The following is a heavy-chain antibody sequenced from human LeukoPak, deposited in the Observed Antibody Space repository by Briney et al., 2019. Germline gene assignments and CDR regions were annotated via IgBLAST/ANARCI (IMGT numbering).Heavy chain of an antibody. CDR3: ARRVRFGSRWDFDY. Sequence: GESLKISCNGSGYIFTNSRISWVRQMPGKGLEWMGTTDPSDSNTNYSPSFQGHFTISDDKSVTTDWLQWSSLESSDTAMYYCARRVRFGSRWDFDYWGQGTLVTVSS. J-gene: IGHJ4*02. CDR2: TDPSDSNT. V-gene: IGHV5-10-1*01. CDR1: GYIFTNSR. D-gene: IGHD6-13*01.